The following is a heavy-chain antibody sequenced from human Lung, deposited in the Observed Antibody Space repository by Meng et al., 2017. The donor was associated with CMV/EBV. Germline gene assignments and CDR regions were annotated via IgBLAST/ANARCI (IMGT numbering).Heavy chain of an antibody. CDR3: DRWSWVHYNMDV. CDR2: IYYSGST. D-gene: IGHD3-16*01. CDR1: GGSISSDDHY. V-gene: IGHV4-30-4*01. Sequence: LXCTVTGGSISSDDHYWSWIRQTPGKGLEWIGYIYYSGSTYYIPSLKSRVIMSVDTSKNHFSLNLTSVTAADTDVYYCDRWSWVHYNMDVWVQGTXVTVSS. J-gene: IGHJ6*02.